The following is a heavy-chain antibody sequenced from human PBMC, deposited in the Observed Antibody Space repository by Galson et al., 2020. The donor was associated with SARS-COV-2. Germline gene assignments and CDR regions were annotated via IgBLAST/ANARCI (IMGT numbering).Heavy chain of an antibody. J-gene: IGHJ3*01. Sequence: GESLKISCQGSGYSFTKYWIAWVRQMPGKGLEWMGKIDPADSDTRYSPSFQGQVTFSVDRSINTAYLQWSSLTASDTAIYFCTREALEMSIKPADAFDGWGQGTKVTVSP. D-gene: IGHD2-21*01. CDR1: GYSFTKYW. CDR2: IDPADSDT. CDR3: TREALEMSIKPADAFDG. V-gene: IGHV5-51*01.